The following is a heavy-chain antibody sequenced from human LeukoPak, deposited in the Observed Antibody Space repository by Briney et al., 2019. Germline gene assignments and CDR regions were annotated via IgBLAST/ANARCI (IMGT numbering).Heavy chain of an antibody. CDR1: GFTFRNYL. CDR3: WKVVPAARDAFDI. Sequence: PGGSLRLSCAASGFTFRNYLMNWVRQAPGKGLEWVSFISSTGGTIYYADSVKGRFTISRDNSKNTLYLQMNSLRAEDTAVYYCWKVVPAARDAFDIWGQGTMVTVSS. CDR2: ISSTGGTI. J-gene: IGHJ3*02. D-gene: IGHD2-2*01. V-gene: IGHV3-23*01.